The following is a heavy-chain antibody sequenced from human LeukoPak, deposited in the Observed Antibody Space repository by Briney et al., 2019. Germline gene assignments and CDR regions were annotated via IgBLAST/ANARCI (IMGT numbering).Heavy chain of an antibody. J-gene: IGHJ4*02. D-gene: IGHD2-15*01. CDR2: ISGSGGST. Sequence: GGSLRLSCAASGFTFSSYATSWVRQAPGKGLEWVSAISGSGGSTYYADSVKGRFTISRDNSKNTLYLQMNSLRAEDTAVYYCARYIVVVVAAAFDYWGQGTLVTVSS. CDR1: GFTFSSYA. V-gene: IGHV3-23*01. CDR3: ARYIVVVVAAAFDY.